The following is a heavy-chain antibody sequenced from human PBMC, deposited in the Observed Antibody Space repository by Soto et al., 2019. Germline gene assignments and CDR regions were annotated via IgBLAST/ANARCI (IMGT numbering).Heavy chain of an antibody. CDR3: AKGIAVAGIYYYYYGIDV. V-gene: IGHV3-23*01. CDR2: ISGSGGST. D-gene: IGHD6-19*01. J-gene: IGHJ6*02. CDR1: GFTFSSYA. Sequence: GGSLRLSCAASGFTFSSYAMSWVRQAPGKGLEWVSAISGSGGSTYYADSVKGRFTISRDNSKNTLYLQMNSLRAEDTAVYYCAKGIAVAGIYYYYYGIDVWGQGTIVTVS.